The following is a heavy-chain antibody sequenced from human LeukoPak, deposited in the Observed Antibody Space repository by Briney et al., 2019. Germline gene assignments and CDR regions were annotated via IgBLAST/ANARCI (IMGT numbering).Heavy chain of an antibody. Sequence: GGSLRLSCAASGFTFSSYGMHWVRQTPGKGLEWVAFIRYDGNNEYYVNSVKGRFTISRDNSQNTLYLQMNSLRAEDTAVYYCATPYDTSGYYSVYFDYWGQGTLVTVSS. J-gene: IGHJ4*02. CDR3: ATPYDTSGYYSVYFDY. CDR1: GFTFSSYG. CDR2: IRYDGNNE. D-gene: IGHD3-22*01. V-gene: IGHV3-30*02.